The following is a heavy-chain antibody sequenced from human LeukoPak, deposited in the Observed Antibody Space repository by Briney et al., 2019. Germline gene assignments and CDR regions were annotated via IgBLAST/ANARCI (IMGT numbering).Heavy chain of an antibody. D-gene: IGHD6-13*01. Sequence: GGSLRLSCAASGFTFSDYYMSWIRQAPGKGLEWISYISSSGSTIFQADSMKGRFTISRDNAKNSLYLQMNNLRVEDTAVYYCARVSSQQLKWGQGTLVTVSS. J-gene: IGHJ4*02. CDR1: GFTFSDYY. V-gene: IGHV3-11*01. CDR2: ISSSGSTI. CDR3: ARVSSQQLK.